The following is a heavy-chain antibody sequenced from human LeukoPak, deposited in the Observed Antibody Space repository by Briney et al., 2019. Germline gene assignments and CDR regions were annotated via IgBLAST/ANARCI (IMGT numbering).Heavy chain of an antibody. Sequence: TGGSLRLSCAASGFTFSSYAMSWVRQPPGKGLEWIGSIYYSGSTYYNPSLKSRVTISVDTSKNQFSLKLSSVTAADTAVYYCASSPAVDTAIPDAFDIWGQGTMVTVSS. CDR1: GFTFSSYA. D-gene: IGHD5-18*01. J-gene: IGHJ3*02. V-gene: IGHV4-38-2*01. CDR3: ASSPAVDTAIPDAFDI. CDR2: IYYSGST.